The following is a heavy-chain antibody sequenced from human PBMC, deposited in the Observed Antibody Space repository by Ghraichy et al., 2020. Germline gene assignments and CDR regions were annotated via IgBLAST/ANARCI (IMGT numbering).Heavy chain of an antibody. Sequence: SLNISCAASGFTFSSYGMHWVRQAPGKGLEWVAVISYDGSNKYYADSVKGRFTISRDNSKNTLYLQMNSLRAEDTAVYYCAKDSPPYYDILTGYVDYWGQGTLVTVSS. CDR3: AKDSPPYYDILTGYVDY. D-gene: IGHD3-9*01. CDR1: GFTFSSYG. CDR2: ISYDGSNK. J-gene: IGHJ4*02. V-gene: IGHV3-30*18.